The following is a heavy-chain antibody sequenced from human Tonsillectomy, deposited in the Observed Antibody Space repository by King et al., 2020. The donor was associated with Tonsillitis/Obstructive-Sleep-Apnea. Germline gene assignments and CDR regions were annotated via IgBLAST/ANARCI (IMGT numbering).Heavy chain of an antibody. CDR1: GFTFDDYT. D-gene: IGHD5-12*01. CDR2: ISWDGGST. Sequence: VQLVESGGVVVQPGGSLRLSCAASGFTFDDYTMHWVRQAPGKGLEWVSLISWDGGSTYYADSVKGRFTISRDNSKNSLYLQMNSLRTEDTALYYCAKDCGGYDSGYFDYWGQGTLVTVSS. J-gene: IGHJ4*02. V-gene: IGHV3-43*01. CDR3: AKDCGGYDSGYFDY.